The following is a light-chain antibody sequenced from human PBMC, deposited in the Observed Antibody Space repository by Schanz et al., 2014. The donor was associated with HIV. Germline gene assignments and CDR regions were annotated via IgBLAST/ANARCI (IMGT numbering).Light chain of an antibody. CDR3: SSYASRSTPLYV. Sequence: QSALTQPASVSGSPGQSITISCTGTSSDVGGYNYVSWYQQHPGKAPKLIISEVTKRPSGVPDRFSGSKSGNTASLTVSGLQAEDEADYYCSSYASRSTPLYVFGTGTKLTVL. CDR1: SSDVGGYNY. V-gene: IGLV2-14*01. J-gene: IGLJ1*01. CDR2: EVT.